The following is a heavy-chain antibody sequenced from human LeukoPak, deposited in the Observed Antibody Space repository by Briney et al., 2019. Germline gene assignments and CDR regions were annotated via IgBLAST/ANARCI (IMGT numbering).Heavy chain of an antibody. V-gene: IGHV3-23*01. CDR3: TKRGVVIRVILVGFHKEAYYFDS. J-gene: IGHJ4*02. Sequence: GGSLRLSCAVSGITLSNYGMSWVRQAPGKGLEWVAGMSDSGGRTNYADSVKGRFTISRDNPKNTLYLQMNSLRAEDTAVYFCTKRGVVIRVILVGFHKEAYYFDSWGQGALVTVSS. D-gene: IGHD3-22*01. CDR1: GITLSNYG. CDR2: MSDSGGRT.